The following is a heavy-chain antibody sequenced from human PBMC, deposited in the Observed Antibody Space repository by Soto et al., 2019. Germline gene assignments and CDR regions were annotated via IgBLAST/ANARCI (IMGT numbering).Heavy chain of an antibody. V-gene: IGHV3-33*01. CDR2: IWYDGSNK. CDR1: GFTFSSYG. J-gene: IGHJ4*02. Sequence: SCAASGFTFSSYGMHWVRQAPGKGLEWVAVIWYDGSNKYYADSVKGRFTISRDNSKNTLYLQMNSLRAEDTAVYYCARDGGYSSGWPLYDFDYWGQGTLVTVSS. D-gene: IGHD6-19*01. CDR3: ARDGGYSSGWPLYDFDY.